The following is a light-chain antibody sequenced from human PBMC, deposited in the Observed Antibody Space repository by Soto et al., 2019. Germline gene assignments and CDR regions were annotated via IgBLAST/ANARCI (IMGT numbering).Light chain of an antibody. CDR3: QQYNNWPPWT. Sequence: EIVMTQSPATLSVSPGERATLSCRASQSVSSNLSWYQQKPGHAPRLLIYGTSTRATGIPARFSGSGSGTEFTLTISSRQSEEFAVYYCQQYNNWPPWTFGPGNKVDIK. V-gene: IGKV3-15*01. J-gene: IGKJ3*01. CDR1: QSVSSN. CDR2: GTS.